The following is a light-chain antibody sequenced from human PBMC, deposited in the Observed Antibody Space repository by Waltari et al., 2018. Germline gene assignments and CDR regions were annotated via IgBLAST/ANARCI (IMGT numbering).Light chain of an antibody. CDR3: QTGGHGTWV. V-gene: IGLV4-69*01. CDR2: VNSDGSH. CDR1: SAHSSNI. J-gene: IGLJ3*02. Sequence: QLVLTQSPSASASLGASVKLTCTLSSAHSSNIIAWLQQQPEKGPRYLMKVNSDGSHSKGDEIPDRFSGSSSGAERYLTISTVQSEDEADYYCQTGGHGTWVFGGGTKLTVL.